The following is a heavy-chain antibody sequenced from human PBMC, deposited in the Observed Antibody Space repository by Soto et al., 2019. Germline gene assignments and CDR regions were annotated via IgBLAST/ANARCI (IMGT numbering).Heavy chain of an antibody. J-gene: IGHJ5*02. CDR1: GGSISSGGYY. CDR2: IYYSGTT. D-gene: IGHD3-3*01. Sequence: QVQLQESGPGLVKPSQTLSLTCTVSGGSISSGGYYWSWIRQHPGKGLEWIGCIYYSGTTHYNPSLKSRLTISVDTSKNQFSLRLTSVTVADTAVYYCARDQGDYDFWSGSSGWFDPWGQGTLVTVSS. CDR3: ARDQGDYDFWSGSSGWFDP. V-gene: IGHV4-31*03.